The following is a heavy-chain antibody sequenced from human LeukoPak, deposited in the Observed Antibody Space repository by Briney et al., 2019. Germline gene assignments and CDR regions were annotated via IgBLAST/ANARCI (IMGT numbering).Heavy chain of an antibody. J-gene: IGHJ4*02. CDR3: ARWRYYYDSSGYSNFDY. D-gene: IGHD3-22*01. CDR2: IYYSGST. CDR1: GGSISSSSYY. V-gene: IGHV4-39*01. Sequence: SETLSLTCTVSGGSISSSSYYWGWIRQPPGKGLEWIGSIYYSGSTYYNPSLKSRVTISVDTSKNRFSLNLSSVTAADTAVYYCARWRYYYDSSGYSNFDYWGQGTLVTVSS.